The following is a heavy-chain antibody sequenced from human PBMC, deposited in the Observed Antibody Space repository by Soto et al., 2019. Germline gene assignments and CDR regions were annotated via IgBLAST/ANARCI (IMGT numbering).Heavy chain of an antibody. CDR2: INSDGSST. J-gene: IGHJ4*02. V-gene: IGHV3-74*01. Sequence: EVQLVESGGGLVQPGGSLRLSCAASGFTFSSYWMHWVRQAPGKGLVWVSRINSDGSSTVYADSVKGRFTISRDNAKNTLYLQMNSLRAADTAVYYCARVYCRRGSCYSVDYWGQGTLVTVCS. D-gene: IGHD2-15*01. CDR3: ARVYCRRGSCYSVDY. CDR1: GFTFSSYW.